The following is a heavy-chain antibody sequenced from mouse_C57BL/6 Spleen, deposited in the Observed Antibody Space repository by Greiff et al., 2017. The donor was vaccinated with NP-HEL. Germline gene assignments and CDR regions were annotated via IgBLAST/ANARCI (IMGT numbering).Heavy chain of an antibody. CDR3: AEGGSYVVYAMDY. J-gene: IGHJ4*01. CDR2: IYPGSGNT. CDR1: GYTFTDYY. D-gene: IGHD1-1*02. Sequence: VQLQQSGAELVRPGASVKLSCKASGYTFTDYYINWVKQRPGQGLEWIARIYPGSGNTYYNEKFKGKATLTAEKSSSTAYMQLSSLTSEDSAVYFCAEGGSYVVYAMDYWGQGTSVTVSS. V-gene: IGHV1-76*01.